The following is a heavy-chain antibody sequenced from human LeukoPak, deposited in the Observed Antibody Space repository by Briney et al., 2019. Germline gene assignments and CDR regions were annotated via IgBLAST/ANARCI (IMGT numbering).Heavy chain of an antibody. CDR1: GFTVSSNY. V-gene: IGHV3-66*01. D-gene: IGHD2-8*02. Sequence: GRSLRLSCAASGFTVSSNYMSWVRQAPGKGLEWVSVIYSGGSTYYADSVKGRFTISRDNSKNTLYLQMNSLRAEDTAVYYCARDRTGINYFDYWGQGTLVTVSS. CDR2: IYSGGST. J-gene: IGHJ4*02. CDR3: ARDRTGINYFDY.